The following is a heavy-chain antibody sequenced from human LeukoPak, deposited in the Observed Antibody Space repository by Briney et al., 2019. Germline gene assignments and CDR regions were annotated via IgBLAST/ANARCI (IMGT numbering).Heavy chain of an antibody. J-gene: IGHJ5*02. V-gene: IGHV1-8*01. CDR3: ARNPYGTGHFDP. Sequence: ASVKVSSKASGYTFTTYDINWVRQATGRGLEWMGWMSSNNGHTGYAQKFQGRVTMTRDTSINTAYMELSSLTSEDTAVYYCARNPYGTGHFDPWGQGSLVTVSS. CDR1: GYTFTTYD. CDR2: MSSNNGHT. D-gene: IGHD2-8*02.